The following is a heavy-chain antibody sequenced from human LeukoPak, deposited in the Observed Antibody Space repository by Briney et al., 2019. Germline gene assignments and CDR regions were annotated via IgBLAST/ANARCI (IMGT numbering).Heavy chain of an antibody. CDR2: ISGSGGST. V-gene: IGHV3-23*01. CDR1: GFTFSSYA. J-gene: IGHJ4*02. D-gene: IGHD6-19*01. CDR3: AKDLKGSGWYGY. Sequence: GVSLRLSCAASGFTFSSYAMSWVRQAPGKGLEWVSAISGSGGSTYYADSVKGRFTISRDNSKNTLYLQMNSLRAEDTAVYYCAKDLKGSGWYGYWGQGTLVTVSS.